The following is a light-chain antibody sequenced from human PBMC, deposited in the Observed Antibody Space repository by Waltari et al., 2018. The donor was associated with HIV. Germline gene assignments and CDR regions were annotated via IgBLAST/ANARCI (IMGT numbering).Light chain of an antibody. CDR3: QQYYSTPLT. J-gene: IGKJ4*01. CDR1: QSVLYSSNNKNY. Sequence: DIVMTQSPDSLAVSLGERATINCKSSQSVLYSSNNKNYLAWYQQKQGQSPKLLIYWESTREFGVPDRCSGIGSGTDFTRTISSLQAEDVAVYYCQQYYSTPLTFGGGTKVEIK. V-gene: IGKV4-1*01. CDR2: WES.